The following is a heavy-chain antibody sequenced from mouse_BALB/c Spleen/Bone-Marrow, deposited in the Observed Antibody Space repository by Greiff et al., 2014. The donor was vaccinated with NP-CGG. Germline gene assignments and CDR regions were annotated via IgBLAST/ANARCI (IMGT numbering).Heavy chain of an antibody. CDR3: ARRGDGYYAWFAY. J-gene: IGHJ3*01. CDR2: IDPANGNT. D-gene: IGHD2-3*01. V-gene: IGHV14-3*02. Sequence: EVQLQQSGAELVKPGASVKLSCTASGFNIKATYMHWVKQRPEQGLEWIGRIDPANGNTKYDPKFQGKATITADTSSNTAYLQLSSLTSEDTAVYYCARRGDGYYAWFAYWGQGTLVTVSA. CDR1: GFNIKATY.